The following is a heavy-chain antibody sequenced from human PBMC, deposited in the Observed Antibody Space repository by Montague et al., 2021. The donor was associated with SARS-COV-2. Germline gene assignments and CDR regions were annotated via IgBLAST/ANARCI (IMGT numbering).Heavy chain of an antibody. CDR3: AREVIYTTFGVITRTHACDI. V-gene: IGHV4-39*02. Sequence: SETLSLTCSVSGDSISSGENYWGWIRQAPGKGLEWIGSIYYSESAYYNPSLKSRVTMSVDPPKNQFSLKLRSVTAADTALYYCAREVIYTTFGVITRTHACDIWGQGTMVTVSS. D-gene: IGHD3-3*01. J-gene: IGHJ3*02. CDR1: GDSISSGENY. CDR2: IYYSESA.